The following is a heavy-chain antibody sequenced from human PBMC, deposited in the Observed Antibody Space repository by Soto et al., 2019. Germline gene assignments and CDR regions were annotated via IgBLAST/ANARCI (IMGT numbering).Heavy chain of an antibody. CDR1: GGSISSGDCY. Sequence: PSETLSLTCTVSGGSISSGDCYWSWIRQPPGKGLEWIGYIYYSGSTYYNPSLRSRVTISVDTSKNQFSLKLSSVTAADTAVYYCARERPDGARLDPWGQGTLVTVPS. D-gene: IGHD6-6*01. CDR2: IYYSGST. J-gene: IGHJ5*02. V-gene: IGHV4-30-4*01. CDR3: ARERPDGARLDP.